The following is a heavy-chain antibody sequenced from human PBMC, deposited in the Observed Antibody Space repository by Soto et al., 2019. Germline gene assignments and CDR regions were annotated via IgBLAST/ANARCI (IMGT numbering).Heavy chain of an antibody. V-gene: IGHV3-33*01. CDR2: IWYDGNNK. CDR3: ARGAGHYDYYMAV. J-gene: IGHJ6*03. CDR1: GFTFSNYG. Sequence: QVQLVESGGGVVQPGRSLRLSCAASGFTFSNYGIHWVRQAPGKGLEWVAIIWYDGNNKYYADSVKGRFTISRDNSKNTLYLQMISLRAEDTAVYYCARGAGHYDYYMAVWGEGTTVTVSS.